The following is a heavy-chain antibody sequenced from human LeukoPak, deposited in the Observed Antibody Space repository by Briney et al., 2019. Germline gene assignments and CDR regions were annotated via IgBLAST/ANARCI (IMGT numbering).Heavy chain of an antibody. V-gene: IGHV1-69*04. CDR2: IIPILGIA. Sequence: SVKVSCKASGYTFTGYYLHWVRQAPGQGLEWMGRIIPILGIANYAQKFQGRVTITADKSTSTAYMELSSLRSEDTAVYYCARDFSWTGDYYYYGMDVWGQGTTVTVSS. CDR3: ARDFSWTGDYYYYGMDV. J-gene: IGHJ6*02. D-gene: IGHD3/OR15-3a*01. CDR1: GYTFTGYY.